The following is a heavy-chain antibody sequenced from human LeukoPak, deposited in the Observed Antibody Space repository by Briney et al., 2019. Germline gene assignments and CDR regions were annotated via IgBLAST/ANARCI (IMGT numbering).Heavy chain of an antibody. V-gene: IGHV1-18*01. D-gene: IGHD2-15*01. CDR1: GYTSTSYG. J-gene: IGHJ5*02. Sequence: VASVKVSCKASGYTSTSYGISWVRQAPGQGLEWMGWISAYNGNTNYAQKLQGRVTMTTDTSTSTAYMELRSLRSDDTAVYYCARPGGLGYCSGGSCCGTGGNWFDPWGQGTLVTVSS. CDR2: ISAYNGNT. CDR3: ARPGGLGYCSGGSCCGTGGNWFDP.